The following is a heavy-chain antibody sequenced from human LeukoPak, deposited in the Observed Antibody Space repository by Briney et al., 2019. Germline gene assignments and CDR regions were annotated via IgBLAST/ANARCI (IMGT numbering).Heavy chain of an antibody. CDR2: IIPILGIA. CDR3: ARYCSSTSCYTGDY. D-gene: IGHD2-2*02. CDR1: GGTFSNYA. Sequence: GSSVKVSCKASGGTFSNYAISWVRQAPGQGLEWMGRIIPILGIANYAQNFQGRVTFTADKSTNIAYMELSSLRSEDTAVYYCARYCSSTSCYTGDYWGQGTLVTVSS. J-gene: IGHJ4*02. V-gene: IGHV1-69*04.